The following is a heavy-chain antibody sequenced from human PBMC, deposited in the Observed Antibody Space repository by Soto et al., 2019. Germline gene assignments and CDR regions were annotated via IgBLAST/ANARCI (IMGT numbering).Heavy chain of an antibody. D-gene: IGHD1-7*01. Sequence: TLSLTCAVSGGSFTSNNWWTWVRQPPGQGLEWIGEIYRTGSTNYNPSPKSRVTISLDKSENQFSLKVTSLTAADTAVYYCASRDPGTSVDYWGQGTLVTVSS. CDR3: ASRDPGTSVDY. CDR2: IYRTGST. V-gene: IGHV4-4*02. J-gene: IGHJ4*02. CDR1: GGSFTSNNW.